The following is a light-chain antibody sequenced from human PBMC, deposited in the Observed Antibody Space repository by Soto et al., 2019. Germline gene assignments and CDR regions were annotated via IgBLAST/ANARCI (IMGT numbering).Light chain of an antibody. CDR1: QSISSW. V-gene: IGKV1-5*01. CDR3: QQYNSYRGT. Sequence: DIQMTQSPSTLSASVGDGVAITCRASQSISSWLAWYQQKPGKAPKLLIYDASSLESGVPSRFSGSGSGTEFTLTISSLQPDDFATYYCQQYNSYRGTFGQGTKVAIK. J-gene: IGKJ1*01. CDR2: DAS.